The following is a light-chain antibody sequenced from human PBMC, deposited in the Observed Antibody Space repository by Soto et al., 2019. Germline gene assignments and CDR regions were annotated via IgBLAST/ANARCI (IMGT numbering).Light chain of an antibody. V-gene: IGLV4-69*01. CDR3: QTWGTVSGVV. CDR1: SGHSSYA. CDR2: LNSDGSH. Sequence: QSVLTQSPSASASLGASVKLTCTLSSGHSSYAIAWHQQQPEKGPRYLMKLNSDGSHSKGDGIPDRFSGSSSGAERYLTISSLQSEDEADYYCQTWGTVSGVVFGGGTKLTVL. J-gene: IGLJ2*01.